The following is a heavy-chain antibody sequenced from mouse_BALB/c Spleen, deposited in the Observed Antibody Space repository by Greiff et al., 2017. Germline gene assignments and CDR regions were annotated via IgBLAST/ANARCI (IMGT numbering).Heavy chain of an antibody. CDR1: GYTFTSYW. CDR2: INPSTGYT. Sequence: QVQLQQSGAELAKPGASVKMSCKASGYTFTSYWMHWVKQRPGQGLEWIGYINPSTGYTEYNQKFKDKATLTADKSSSTAYMQLSSLTSEDSAVYYCARGGTGSDYWGQGTTLTVSS. V-gene: IGHV1-7*01. D-gene: IGHD4-1*01. J-gene: IGHJ2*01. CDR3: ARGGTGSDY.